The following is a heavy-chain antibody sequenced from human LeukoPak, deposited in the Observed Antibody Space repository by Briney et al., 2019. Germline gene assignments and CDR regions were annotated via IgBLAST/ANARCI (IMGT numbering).Heavy chain of an antibody. J-gene: IGHJ4*02. D-gene: IGHD3-22*01. V-gene: IGHV3-7*01. Sequence: GGSLRLSCAASGFTFSNYWMSWVRQAPGRGLEWVANIKQDGSEKKYLDSVKGRFTISRDNAKNSLYLQMNSLRADDTAVYYCARGRHYYDSSGYWFDYWGQGTLVTVSS. CDR2: IKQDGSEK. CDR3: ARGRHYYDSSGYWFDY. CDR1: GFTFSNYW.